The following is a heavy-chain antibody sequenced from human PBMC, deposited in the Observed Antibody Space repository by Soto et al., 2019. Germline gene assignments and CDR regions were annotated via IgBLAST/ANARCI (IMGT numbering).Heavy chain of an antibody. CDR3: ARGSPADFDY. Sequence: PSETLSLTCAVSGGSTSSGGSSWSWIRQPPGKGLEWIGYIYHSGSTYYNPSLKSRVTISVDRSKNQFSLKLSSVTAADTAVYYCARGSPADFDYWGQGTLVTVSS. CDR1: GGSTSSGGSS. CDR2: IYHSGST. J-gene: IGHJ4*02. V-gene: IGHV4-30-2*01.